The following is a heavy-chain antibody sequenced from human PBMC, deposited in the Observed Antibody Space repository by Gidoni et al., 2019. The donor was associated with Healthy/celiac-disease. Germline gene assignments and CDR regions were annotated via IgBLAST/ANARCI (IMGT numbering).Heavy chain of an antibody. CDR1: GGSFSGYY. Sequence: QVQLQQWGAGLLKPSETLSLTCAVYGGSFSGYYWSWIRQPPGKGLEWIGEINHSGSTNYNPSLKSRVTISVDTSKNQFSLKLSFVTAADTAVYYCARGRVYYGSGSLGRDFDYWGQGTLVTVSS. V-gene: IGHV4-34*01. CDR3: ARGRVYYGSGSLGRDFDY. D-gene: IGHD3-10*01. CDR2: INHSGST. J-gene: IGHJ4*02.